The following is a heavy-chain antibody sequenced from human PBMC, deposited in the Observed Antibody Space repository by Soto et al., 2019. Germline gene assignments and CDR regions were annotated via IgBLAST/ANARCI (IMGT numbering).Heavy chain of an antibody. D-gene: IGHD3-22*01. CDR3: ARAKVVAYYYDTSGYYTTFDF. CDR2: IYYSGST. CDR1: GGSISSYY. Sequence: SETLSLTCTVSGGSISSYYWSWIRQPPGKGLEWIGYIYYSGSTAYSPSLESRVTISVDTAKNQVSLKLSSVTSADSAFYYCARAKVVAYYYDTSGYYTTFDFWGQGTQVTVSS. J-gene: IGHJ4*02. V-gene: IGHV4-59*01.